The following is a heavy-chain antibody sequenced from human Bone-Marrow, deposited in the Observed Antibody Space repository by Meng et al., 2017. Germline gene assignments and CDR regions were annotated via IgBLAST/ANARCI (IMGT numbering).Heavy chain of an antibody. J-gene: IGHJ6*02. D-gene: IGHD6-13*01. CDR1: GFTFSSYG. Sequence: SLKISCAASGFTFSSYGMHWVRQAPGKGLEWVAVIWYDGSNKYYADSVKGRFTISSDNSKNTLYLQMNSLRAEDTAVYYCARDASYSSSWYEGFYYYGMDVWGQGTTVTVAS. CDR3: ARDASYSSSWYEGFYYYGMDV. CDR2: IWYDGSNK. V-gene: IGHV3-33*01.